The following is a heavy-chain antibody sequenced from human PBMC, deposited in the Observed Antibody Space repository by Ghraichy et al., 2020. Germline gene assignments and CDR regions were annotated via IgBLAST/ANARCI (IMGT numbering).Heavy chain of an antibody. CDR3: ARAYCSSTSCSRRNWFDP. Sequence: ALVKVSCKASGYTFTSYDINWVRQATGQGLEWMGWMNPNSGNTGYAQKFQGRVTMTRNTSISTAYMELSSLRSEDTAVYYCARAYCSSTSCSRRNWFDPWGQGTLVTVSS. CDR1: GYTFTSYD. D-gene: IGHD2-2*01. J-gene: IGHJ5*02. CDR2: MNPNSGNT. V-gene: IGHV1-8*01.